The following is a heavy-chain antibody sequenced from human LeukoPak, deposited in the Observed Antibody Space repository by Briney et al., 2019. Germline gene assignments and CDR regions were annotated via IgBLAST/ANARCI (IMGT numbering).Heavy chain of an antibody. CDR2: IYHSGST. CDR1: GSSISSGYY. J-gene: IGHJ6*03. CDR3: ARAMWEQANPYYYYYYMDV. V-gene: IGHV4-38-2*02. Sequence: PSETLSLTCTVSGSSISSGYYWSWIRQPPGKGLEWIGSIYHSGSTYYNPSLKSRVTISVDTSKNQFSLKLSSVTAADTAVYYCARAMWEQANPYYYYYYMDVWGKGTTVTVSS. D-gene: IGHD1-26*01.